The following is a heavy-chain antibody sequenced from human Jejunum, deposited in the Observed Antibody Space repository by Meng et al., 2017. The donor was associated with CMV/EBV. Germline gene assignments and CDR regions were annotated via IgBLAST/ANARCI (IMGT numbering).Heavy chain of an antibody. V-gene: IGHV3-23*03. Sequence: GYTFRFDAMSGFRKAPGKGMEWVSVIFGGESDTFYADSVKGRFTISRDYSKNTLYLQMTRLRPEDTAVYYCAREEVPTFRSLPDSWGQGTLVTVSS. CDR1: GYTFRFDA. J-gene: IGHJ4*02. CDR3: AREEVPTFRSLPDS. D-gene: IGHD2-2*01. CDR2: IFGGESDT.